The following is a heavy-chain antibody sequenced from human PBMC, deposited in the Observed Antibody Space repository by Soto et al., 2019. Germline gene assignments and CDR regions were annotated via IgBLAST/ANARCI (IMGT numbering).Heavy chain of an antibody. D-gene: IGHD3-9*01. Sequence: QLQLVQSAAEVKEPGASVRVSCKAYGYPFIKYGISWIRQAPEQGLEWMGWIKVDSGYTNYAQKFQGRVTMTADTSSDTAFMELRSLRLDDTAVYFCATSYDTGFDPWGQGTRVSVSS. J-gene: IGHJ5*02. CDR1: GYPFIKYG. CDR3: ATSYDTGFDP. V-gene: IGHV1-18*04. CDR2: IKVDSGYT.